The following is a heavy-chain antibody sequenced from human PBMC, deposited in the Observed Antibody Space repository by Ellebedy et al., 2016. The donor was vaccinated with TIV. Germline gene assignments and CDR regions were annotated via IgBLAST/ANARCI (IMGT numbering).Heavy chain of an antibody. J-gene: IGHJ3*02. V-gene: IGHV3-30*03. CDR2: ISYDGSNK. CDR1: GFTFSSYG. D-gene: IGHD5-12*01. Sequence: GGSLRLSCAASGFTFSSYGMHWVRQAPGKGLEWVAVISYDGSNKYYADSVKGRFTISRDNSKNTLYLQTNSLRAEDTAVYYCARDNSGYEGTAFDIWGQGTMVTVSS. CDR3: ARDNSGYEGTAFDI.